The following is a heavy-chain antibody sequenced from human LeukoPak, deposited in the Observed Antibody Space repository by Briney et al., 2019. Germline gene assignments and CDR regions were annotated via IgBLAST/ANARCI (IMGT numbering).Heavy chain of an antibody. D-gene: IGHD5-24*01. Sequence: VAPVKVSCKVSGYTLTELSMHWVRQAPGKGLERMGGFDPEDGETIYAQKFQGRVTMTEDTSTDTAYMELSSLRSDDTAVYYCAHVSRDGYNMNWGQGTLVTVSS. CDR2: FDPEDGET. CDR1: GYTLTELS. J-gene: IGHJ4*02. V-gene: IGHV1-24*01. CDR3: AHVSRDGYNMN.